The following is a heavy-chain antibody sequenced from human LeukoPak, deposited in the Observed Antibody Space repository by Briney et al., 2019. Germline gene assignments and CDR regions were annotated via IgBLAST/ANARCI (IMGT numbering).Heavy chain of an antibody. V-gene: IGHV1-18*01. CDR3: ARRLSPYYDFWSGYYRSEYNWFDP. CDR1: GYTFTSYG. J-gene: IGHJ5*02. D-gene: IGHD3-3*01. Sequence: ASVKVSCKASGYTFTSYGISWVRQAPGRGLEWMGWISAYNGNTNYAQKLQGRVTMTTDTSTSTAYMELRSLRSEDTAVYYCARRLSPYYDFWSGYYRSEYNWFDPWGQGTLVTVSS. CDR2: ISAYNGNT.